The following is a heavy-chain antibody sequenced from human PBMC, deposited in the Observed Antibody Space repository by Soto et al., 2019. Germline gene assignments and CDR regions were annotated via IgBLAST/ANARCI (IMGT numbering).Heavy chain of an antibody. D-gene: IGHD5-18*01. CDR2: IYYSGST. CDR1: GGSISSGDYY. CDR3: ARAYSPQSVIQLWVPGYYYYGMDV. V-gene: IGHV4-30-4*01. Sequence: SETLSLTCTVSGGSISSGDYYWSWIRQPPGKGLEWIGYIYYSGSTYYNPSLKSRVTISVDTSKNQFSLKLSSVTAADTAVYYCARAYSPQSVIQLWVPGYYYYGMDVWGQGTTVTVSS. J-gene: IGHJ6*02.